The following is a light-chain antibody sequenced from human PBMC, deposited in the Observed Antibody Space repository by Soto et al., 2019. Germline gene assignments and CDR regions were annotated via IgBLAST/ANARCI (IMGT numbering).Light chain of an antibody. CDR3: QQYETFSGT. CDR2: DAS. CDR1: QSISGW. V-gene: IGKV1-5*01. J-gene: IGKJ4*02. Sequence: DIQMTQSPSTLSASVGDTVTVTCRASQSISGWLAWYQQQPAEAPKLLIYDASALPRGVPSRFSGSGSGTNFTFTIASLQPDDFATYSCQQYETFSGTFGRGTKVEI.